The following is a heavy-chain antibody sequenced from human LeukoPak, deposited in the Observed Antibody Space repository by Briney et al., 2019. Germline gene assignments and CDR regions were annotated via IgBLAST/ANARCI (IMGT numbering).Heavy chain of an antibody. V-gene: IGHV4-39*01. D-gene: IGHD2-8*01. CDR1: GGSISSVNYY. CDR2: IYYSGIT. CDR3: ARARGYCTNGVCYRLNDYYYYYYMDV. J-gene: IGHJ6*03. Sequence: SETLSLTCTVSGGSISSVNYYWGWIRQPPGKGLEWIGSIYYSGITYYNPSLKSRVTISVDTSKNQFSLKLSSVTAADTAVYYCARARGYCTNGVCYRLNDYYYYYYMDVWGKGTTVTVSS.